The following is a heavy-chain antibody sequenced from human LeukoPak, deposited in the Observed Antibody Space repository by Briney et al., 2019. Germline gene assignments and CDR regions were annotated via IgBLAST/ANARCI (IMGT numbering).Heavy chain of an antibody. CDR1: GFTFSNYW. Sequence: GGSLRLSCAASGFTFSNYWMGWVRQAPGKGLEWVANINQDGSEKYYVDSVKGRFTIFRDNPKNSLFLQMNSLRVEDTAVYYCARVDRFINGWYEYWGQGTLVTVSS. J-gene: IGHJ4*02. CDR2: INQDGSEK. V-gene: IGHV3-7*05. CDR3: ARVDRFINGWYEY. D-gene: IGHD6-19*01.